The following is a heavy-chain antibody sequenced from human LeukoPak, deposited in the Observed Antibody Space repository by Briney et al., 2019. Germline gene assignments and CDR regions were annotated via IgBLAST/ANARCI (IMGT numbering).Heavy chain of an antibody. V-gene: IGHV4-30-2*01. Sequence: SETLSLTCAVSGGSISSSDWWSWIRQPPGKGLEWIGYIYHSGSTYYNPSLKSRVTISVDRSKNQFSLKLSSVTAADTAVYYCARNDIVVVPAAVYDAFDIWGQGTMVTVSS. CDR2: IYHSGST. CDR3: ARNDIVVVPAAVYDAFDI. D-gene: IGHD2-2*01. CDR1: GGSISSSDW. J-gene: IGHJ3*02.